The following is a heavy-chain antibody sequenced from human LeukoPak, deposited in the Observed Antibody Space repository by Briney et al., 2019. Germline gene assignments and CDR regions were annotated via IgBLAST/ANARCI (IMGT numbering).Heavy chain of an antibody. CDR3: ARVRGCSSTSCYGLGWFDP. D-gene: IGHD2-2*01. Sequence: ASVKVSCKASGYTFTSYGISWVRQAPGQGLKWMGWINADNGNTNYAQKLQGRVTMTTDTSTSTAYMELRSLRSDDTAVYYCARVRGCSSTSCYGLGWFDPWGQGTLVTVSS. J-gene: IGHJ5*02. V-gene: IGHV1-18*04. CDR1: GYTFTSYG. CDR2: INADNGNT.